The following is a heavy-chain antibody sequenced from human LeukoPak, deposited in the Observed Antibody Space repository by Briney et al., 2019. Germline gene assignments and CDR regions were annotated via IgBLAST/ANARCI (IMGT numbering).Heavy chain of an antibody. V-gene: IGHV3-7*03. D-gene: IGHD2/OR15-2a*01. Sequence: PGGSLRLSCAASGFTLSHYWMRWVRQAPGKGLEWVANIKQDGSEKSYVDSVKGRFTISRDNGKNSFYLQMNSLRAEDTAVYFCARGGLSIMGYWGQGTLVTVSS. J-gene: IGHJ4*02. CDR2: IKQDGSEK. CDR1: GFTLSHYW. CDR3: ARGGLSIMGY.